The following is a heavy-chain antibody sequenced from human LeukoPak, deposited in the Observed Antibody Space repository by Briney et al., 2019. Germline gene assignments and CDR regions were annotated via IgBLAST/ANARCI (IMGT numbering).Heavy chain of an antibody. CDR2: MNPNSGNT. Sequence: ASVKVSCKASGYTFTSYGISWVRQAPGQGLEWMGWMNPNSGNTGYAQKFQGRVTMTRNTSISTAYMELSSLRSEDTAVYYCARGSTDDYSNFDYWGQGTLVTVSP. CDR3: ARGSTDDYSNFDY. D-gene: IGHD4-4*01. J-gene: IGHJ4*02. CDR1: GYTFTSYG. V-gene: IGHV1-8*02.